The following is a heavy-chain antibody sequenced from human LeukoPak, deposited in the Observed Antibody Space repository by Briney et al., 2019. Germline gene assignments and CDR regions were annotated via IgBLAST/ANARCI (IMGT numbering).Heavy chain of an antibody. Sequence: TGGSLRLSCAASGFSFSSYWMYWVRQGPGKGLVWVSRINTDGSTTHYADSVKGRFTISRDNAKNTLYMQMSSLRAEDTAVYYCARDVGSSSVMNLWGEGTTVTVSS. CDR2: INTDGSTT. J-gene: IGHJ6*03. CDR3: ARDVGSSSVMNL. CDR1: GFSFSSYW. D-gene: IGHD6-6*01. V-gene: IGHV3-74*01.